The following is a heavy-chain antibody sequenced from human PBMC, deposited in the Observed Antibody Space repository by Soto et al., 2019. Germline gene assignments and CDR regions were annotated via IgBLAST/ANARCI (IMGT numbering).Heavy chain of an antibody. D-gene: IGHD2-2*01. V-gene: IGHV4-34*01. CDR2: INHSGST. CDR1: GGSFSGYY. CDR3: AREVGVPAARLYNWFDP. J-gene: IGHJ5*02. Sequence: PSETLSLTCAVYGGSFSGYYWSWIRQPPGKGLEWIGEINHSGSTNYNPSLKSRVTISVDTSKNQFSLKLSSVTAADTAVYYCAREVGVPAARLYNWFDPWGQGTLVTAPQ.